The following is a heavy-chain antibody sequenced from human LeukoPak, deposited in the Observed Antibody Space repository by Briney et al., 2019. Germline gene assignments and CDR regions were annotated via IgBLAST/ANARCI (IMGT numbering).Heavy chain of an antibody. J-gene: IGHJ4*02. CDR2: ISGSGRTI. CDR3: ASSTAIGY. Sequence: PGGSLRLSCAASGFTFSTYEMNWVRQAPGKGLEWVSYISGSGRTIYYADSVKGRFTISRDNAKNSLYLQMNSPRTEDTAVYYCASSTAIGYWGQGTLVTVSS. V-gene: IGHV3-48*03. CDR1: GFTFSTYE.